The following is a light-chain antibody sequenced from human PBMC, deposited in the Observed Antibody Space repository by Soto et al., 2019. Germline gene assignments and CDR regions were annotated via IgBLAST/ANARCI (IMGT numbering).Light chain of an antibody. Sequence: DIPMTQSPSTLSASVGDRVTITCRASQRISIWLAWYQQKPGTAPNLLIYKASSLESGVPSRFSGSGSGTEFTLTISSLQPDDFATYYCQQYNSYPWTFGQGTKVEI. CDR1: QRISIW. CDR2: KAS. J-gene: IGKJ1*01. CDR3: QQYNSYPWT. V-gene: IGKV1-5*03.